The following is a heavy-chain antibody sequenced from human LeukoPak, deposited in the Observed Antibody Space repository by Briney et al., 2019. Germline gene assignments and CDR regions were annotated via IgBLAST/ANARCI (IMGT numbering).Heavy chain of an antibody. CDR1: GFTFSSYA. CDR2: ISGSGDST. CDR3: AKVLLWFGKYDN. D-gene: IGHD3-10*01. J-gene: IGHJ4*02. V-gene: IGHV3-23*01. Sequence: GGSLRLSCAASGFTFSSYAMSWVRQAPGKGLEWVSAISGSGDSTYYADSVKGRFTISRDNSKNTLYLQMNSLRAEDTAVYYCAKVLLWFGKYDNWGQGTLVTVSS.